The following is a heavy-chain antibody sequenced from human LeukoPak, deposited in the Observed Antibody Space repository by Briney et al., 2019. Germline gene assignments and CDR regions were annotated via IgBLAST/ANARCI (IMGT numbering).Heavy chain of an antibody. CDR2: ISYSGST. J-gene: IGHJ5*02. CDR3: ASDYSNYGWFDP. CDR1: GGAISSSSYY. V-gene: IGHV4-39*02. Sequence: SETLSLTCTVSGGAISSSSYYWGWIRQPPGKGLGCSGGISYSGSTYYNPSLTSRVTISVDTSKNHFSLKLSSVTAADTAVYYCASDYSNYGWFDPWGQGTLVTVSS. D-gene: IGHD4-11*01.